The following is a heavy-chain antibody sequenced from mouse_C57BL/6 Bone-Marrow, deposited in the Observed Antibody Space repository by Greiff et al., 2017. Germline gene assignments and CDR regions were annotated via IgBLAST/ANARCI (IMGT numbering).Heavy chain of an antibody. D-gene: IGHD1-1*01. Sequence: VQLQASGPELVKPGASVKISCKASGYAFSSSWMNWVKQRPGKGLEWIGRIYPGDGDTNYNGKFKGKATLTADNSYRTAHLQISSLTAEVSAVYFCAREGDYGSSYALSGFDDWGQGTTLTVSS. CDR2: IYPGDGDT. J-gene: IGHJ2*01. CDR3: AREGDYGSSYALSGFDD. V-gene: IGHV1-82*01. CDR1: GYAFSSSW.